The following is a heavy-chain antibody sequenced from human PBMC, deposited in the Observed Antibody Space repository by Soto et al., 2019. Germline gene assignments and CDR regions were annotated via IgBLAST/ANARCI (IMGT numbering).Heavy chain of an antibody. Sequence: QIQLVQSGAEVKKPGASVKVSCKTSGYTFTSYSITWVRQAPGQGLEWMGWISAYNGNTNYAQNLQGRVTMPTDTSTSTAYTELRTLRSDDTAVYYCARVQYTWFDPWGQGTLVPVSS. CDR1: GYTFTSYS. CDR2: ISAYNGNT. CDR3: ARVQYTWFDP. V-gene: IGHV1-18*04. J-gene: IGHJ5*02.